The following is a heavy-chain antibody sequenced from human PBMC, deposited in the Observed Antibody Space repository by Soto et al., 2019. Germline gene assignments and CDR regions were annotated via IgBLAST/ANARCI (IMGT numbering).Heavy chain of an antibody. Sequence: EVQLVESGGGLVQPGGSLRLSCAASGFTFSSYSMNWVRQAPGKGLEWVSYISSSSTIYYADSVKGRFTISRDNAKNSLYLQMNSLRDEDTAVYYCARDGPQAIFDYWGQGTLVTVSS. CDR3: ARDGPQAIFDY. V-gene: IGHV3-48*02. CDR1: GFTFSSYS. J-gene: IGHJ4*02. CDR2: ISSSSTI.